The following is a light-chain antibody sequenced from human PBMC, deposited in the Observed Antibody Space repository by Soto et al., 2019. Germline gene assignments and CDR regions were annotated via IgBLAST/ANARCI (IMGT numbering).Light chain of an antibody. CDR3: RSYDSSLTAVL. J-gene: IGLJ3*02. CDR2: GNN. CDR1: SSNIGAGYD. V-gene: IGLV1-40*01. Sequence: QSVLTQPPSVSGAPGQRVTISCTGSSSNIGAGYDVYWYQQLPGTAPKLLISGNNFRPSGVPDRFSGSKSDTSASLAIIGFQAEDEADYYCRSYDSSLTAVLFGGGTKVTVL.